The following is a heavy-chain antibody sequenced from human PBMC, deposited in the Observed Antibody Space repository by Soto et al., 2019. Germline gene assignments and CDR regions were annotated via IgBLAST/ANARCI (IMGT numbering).Heavy chain of an antibody. Sequence: QVQLQESGPGLVKPSETMSLTCTVAGVSISNSNTYWNWVRQPPGKGLEWIGFVYYRGSTKYNPSLEGGVTISVDASRNQLPLELTSVTATATAVYYCARGGGSYSSGWYYDSWGQGTLVTVSS. CDR1: GVSISNSNTY. CDR3: ARGGGSYSSGWYYDS. V-gene: IGHV4-59*08. D-gene: IGHD6-19*01. CDR2: VYYRGST. J-gene: IGHJ4*02.